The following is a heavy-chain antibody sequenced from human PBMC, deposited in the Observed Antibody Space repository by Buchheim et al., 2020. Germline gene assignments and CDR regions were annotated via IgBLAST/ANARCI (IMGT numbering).Heavy chain of an antibody. J-gene: IGHJ3*02. CDR1: GFTFSSYG. Sequence: QVQLVESGGGVVQPGRSLRLSCAASGFTFSSYGMHWVRQAPGKGLEWVAVIWYDGNKKYYTDSVKGRFTISRENSKNKLYLQMNSLRAEDTAVFYCAREKGYCSGGVCSRDAFDIWGQGT. CDR2: IWYDGNKK. D-gene: IGHD2-8*02. V-gene: IGHV3-33*01. CDR3: AREKGYCSGGVCSRDAFDI.